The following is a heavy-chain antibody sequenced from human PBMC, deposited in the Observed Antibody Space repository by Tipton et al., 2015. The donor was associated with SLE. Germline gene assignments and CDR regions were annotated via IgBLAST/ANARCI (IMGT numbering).Heavy chain of an antibody. Sequence: SLRLSCAASGFTFSSYVMHWVRQAPGKGLEWVAAISYDGSNKYHADSVKGRFTISRDNSKNTLYLQMNSLGAEDTAVYYCASQLAFHYYGLDVWGQGTPVTVSS. J-gene: IGHJ6*02. CDR2: ISYDGSNK. CDR3: ASQLAFHYYGLDV. V-gene: IGHV3-30*03. CDR1: GFTFSSYV. D-gene: IGHD3-3*02.